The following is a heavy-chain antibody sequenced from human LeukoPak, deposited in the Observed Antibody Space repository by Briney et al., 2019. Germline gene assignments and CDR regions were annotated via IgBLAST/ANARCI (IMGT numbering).Heavy chain of an antibody. V-gene: IGHV4-59*01. CDR2: IYYSGST. D-gene: IGHD5-24*01. J-gene: IGHJ4*02. CDR3: ARGDGYLDY. Sequence: SETLSLTCTVYGGSLGSYYWSWIRQPPGKGLEWIGYIYYSGSTNYNPSLKSRVTISVDTSKNQFSLKLSSVTAADTAVYYCARGDGYLDYWGQGTLVTVSS. CDR1: GGSLGSYY.